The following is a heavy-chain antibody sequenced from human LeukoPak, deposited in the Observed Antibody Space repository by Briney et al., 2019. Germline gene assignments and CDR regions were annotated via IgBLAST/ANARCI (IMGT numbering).Heavy chain of an antibody. D-gene: IGHD3-22*01. V-gene: IGHV3-48*03. J-gene: IGHJ3*02. CDR1: GFTFSSYE. Sequence: GGSLRLSCAASGFTFSSYEMNWVRQAPGKGLEWVSFISSSGSTIYYADSVKGRFTISRDNAKNSLYLQMNSLRAEDTAVYYCARADRSTYYYDSSGSNDAFDIWGQGTMATVSS. CDR2: ISSSGSTI. CDR3: ARADRSTYYYDSSGSNDAFDI.